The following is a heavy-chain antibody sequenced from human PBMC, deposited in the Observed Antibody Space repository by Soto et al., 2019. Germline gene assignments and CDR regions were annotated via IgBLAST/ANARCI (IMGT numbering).Heavy chain of an antibody. Sequence: QVQLVESGGGVVQPGRSLRLSCAASGFTFSSYGMHWVRQAPGKGLEWVAVISYEGSNKYYAESVKGRFTISRDNSKNTMYLQMNSRRAEDTAVYYCAKDREVRAYDRKSDPFDIWGQGTMVTSSS. CDR3: AKDREVRAYDRKSDPFDI. D-gene: IGHD5-12*01. J-gene: IGHJ3*02. CDR1: GFTFSSYG. CDR2: ISYEGSNK. V-gene: IGHV3-30*18.